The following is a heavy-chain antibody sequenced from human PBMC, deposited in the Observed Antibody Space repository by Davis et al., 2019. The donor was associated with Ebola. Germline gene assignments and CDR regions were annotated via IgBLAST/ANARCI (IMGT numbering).Heavy chain of an antibody. CDR1: GFTFSSYA. V-gene: IGHV3-30-3*01. J-gene: IGHJ5*02. Sequence: GGCLRLSCAASGFTFSSYAMHWVRQAPGKGLEWVAVISYDGSNKYYADSVKGRFTISRDNSKNTLYLQMNSLRAEDTAVYYCARGWSSWYNWFDPWGQGTLVTVSS. D-gene: IGHD6-13*01. CDR3: ARGWSSWYNWFDP. CDR2: ISYDGSNK.